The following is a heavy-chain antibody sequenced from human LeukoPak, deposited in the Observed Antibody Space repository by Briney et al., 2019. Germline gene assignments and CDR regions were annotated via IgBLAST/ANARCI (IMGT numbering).Heavy chain of an antibody. CDR3: ARSIDGGTFNY. Sequence: SVSVSCKASGGTFSIYATSCVRQAPGQGLEWMGGIIPIFGTANYAQKFQGRVTMTRNTSISTAYMELSSLRSEDTAVYYCARSIDGGTFNYWGQGPLVTVSS. CDR2: IIPIFGTA. D-gene: IGHD4-23*01. V-gene: IGHV1-69*05. J-gene: IGHJ4*02. CDR1: GGTFSIYA.